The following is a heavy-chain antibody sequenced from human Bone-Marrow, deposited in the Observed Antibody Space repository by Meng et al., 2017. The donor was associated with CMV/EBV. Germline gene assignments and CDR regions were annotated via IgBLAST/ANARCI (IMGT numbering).Heavy chain of an antibody. CDR3: ARGKDKWNYLHYFDY. D-gene: IGHD1-7*01. Sequence: GGSLRLSCAASGFTFSDYYMSWIRQAPGKGLEWVSYISSSGSIMYYADSVKGRFTISRDNTQNSLYLKMNNLRAEDTAVYFSARGKDKWNYLHYFDYRGQGTLVTVSS. CDR1: GFTFSDYY. CDR2: ISSSGSIM. J-gene: IGHJ4*02. V-gene: IGHV3-11*01.